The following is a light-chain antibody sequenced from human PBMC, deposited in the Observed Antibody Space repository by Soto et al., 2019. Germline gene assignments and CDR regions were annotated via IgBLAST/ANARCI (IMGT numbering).Light chain of an antibody. CDR1: SSDVGGFNY. CDR2: EVS. V-gene: IGLV2-14*01. J-gene: IGLJ1*01. CDR3: SSYTSSSTRI. Sequence: QSALTQPASVSGSPGQSITVSCTGTSSDVGGFNYVSWYQQQPGKAPKLIIYEVSNRPSGVSRRFSGSKSGKTASLTISGLQAEDEADYYCSSYTSSSTRIFGTGTKVTVL.